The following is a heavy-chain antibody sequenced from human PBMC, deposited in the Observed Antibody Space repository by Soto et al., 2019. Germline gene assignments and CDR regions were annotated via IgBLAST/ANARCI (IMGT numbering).Heavy chain of an antibody. J-gene: IGHJ6*02. CDR2: IYYSGST. CDR1: GGSISSYY. V-gene: IGHV4-59*01. D-gene: IGHD5-18*01. Sequence: QVQLQESGPGLVKPSETLSLTCTVSGGSISSYYWSWIRQPPGNGLEWIGYIYYSGSTNYNPSLKSRVTISVDTSKNQCSLKLSSVTAADTAVYYCARGAFGYSYGHGMDVWGQGTTVTVSS. CDR3: ARGAFGYSYGHGMDV.